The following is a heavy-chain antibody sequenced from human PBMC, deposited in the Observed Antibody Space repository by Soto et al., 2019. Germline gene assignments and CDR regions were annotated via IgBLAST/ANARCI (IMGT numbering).Heavy chain of an antibody. J-gene: IGHJ4*02. Sequence: PGGSLRLSCAASGFTLSSYAMSWVRQAPGKGLEWVSAITASGNTDYVDSVKGRFTISRDSSKNTLYLQMNGLRAEDTAIHYCAKEEWELTRPRFDYWGQGTLVTVSS. CDR3: AKEEWELTRPRFDY. D-gene: IGHD1-26*01. CDR2: ITASGNT. CDR1: GFTLSSYA. V-gene: IGHV3-23*01.